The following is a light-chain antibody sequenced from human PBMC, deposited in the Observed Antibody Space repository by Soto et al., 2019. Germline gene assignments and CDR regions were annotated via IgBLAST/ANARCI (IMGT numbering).Light chain of an antibody. Sequence: EIVMTQSPATLSVSPGERATLSCRASQSVSSNLAWYQQKPGQAPRLLIYGASTRATGIPARFSGSGSGTEFTLTISSLQSEDFAVYYLQQYNNWLPLTFGGGTKVEIK. CDR3: QQYNNWLPLT. CDR2: GAS. J-gene: IGKJ4*01. V-gene: IGKV3-15*01. CDR1: QSVSSN.